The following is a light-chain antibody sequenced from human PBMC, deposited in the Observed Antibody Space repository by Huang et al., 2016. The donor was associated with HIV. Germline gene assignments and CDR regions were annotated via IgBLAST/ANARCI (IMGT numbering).Light chain of an antibody. V-gene: IGKV3-15*01. Sequence: EIVMTQSPTTLSVSTGQRVTISGRANRSVSTNLAWYQPRHGQAPRLLIYGSSTRAPGIPARVSGSGSGTDFSLTIRILQSEDFALYYCHQYNNWLLSFGGGTRV. CDR1: RSVSTN. J-gene: IGKJ4*01. CDR2: GSS. CDR3: HQYNNWLLS.